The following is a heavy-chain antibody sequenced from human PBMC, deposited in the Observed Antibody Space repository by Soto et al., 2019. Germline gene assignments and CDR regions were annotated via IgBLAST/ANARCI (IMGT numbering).Heavy chain of an antibody. CDR1: GYTLNTNY. CDR2: IHPSGGGS. D-gene: IGHD3-9*01. V-gene: IGHV1-46*02. CDR3: SRDDSDWFFN. J-gene: IGHJ4*02. Sequence: ASVKVSCKPSGYTLNTNYLHCVRQAPGQGLEWMGIIHPSGGGSTYAQKFLGRVTMTRDTSTSTVFMELNSLESEDTAVYYCSRDDSDWFFNWGRGTLVTVSS.